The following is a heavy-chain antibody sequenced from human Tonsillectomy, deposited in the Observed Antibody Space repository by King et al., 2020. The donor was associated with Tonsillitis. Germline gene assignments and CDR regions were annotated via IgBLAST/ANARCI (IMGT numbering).Heavy chain of an antibody. CDR3: ARSTIITMVVVVIEGDAFDI. CDR2: IKQDGSEK. CDR1: GFTFSSYW. Sequence: VQLVESGGGLVQPGGSLRLSCAASGFTFSSYWMSWVRQAPGKGLEWVANIKQDGSEKYYVESVKGRFTISRDNAKNSLYQQMNSLRAEDTAMYYCARSTIITMVVVVIEGDAFDIWGQGTMVTVS. J-gene: IGHJ3*02. D-gene: IGHD3-22*01. V-gene: IGHV3-7*01.